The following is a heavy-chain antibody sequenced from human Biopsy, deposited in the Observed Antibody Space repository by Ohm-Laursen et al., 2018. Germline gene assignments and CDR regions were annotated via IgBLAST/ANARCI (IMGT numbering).Heavy chain of an antibody. CDR2: IIPIPNVA. D-gene: IGHD1-26*01. CDR1: GDSFTSYA. CDR3: ARGEGSSWFDP. J-gene: IGHJ5*02. V-gene: IGHV1-69*10. Sequence: SVKVSCKASGDSFTSYAIGWVRQAPGQGLEWMGGIIPIPNVATYAQKSQGRITITADESTSTAYMELSSLTSDDPAVYFCARGEGSSWFDPWGHGTLVTVSS.